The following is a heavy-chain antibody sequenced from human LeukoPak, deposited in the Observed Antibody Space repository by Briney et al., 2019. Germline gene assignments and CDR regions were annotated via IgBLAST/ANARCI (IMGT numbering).Heavy chain of an antibody. D-gene: IGHD4-23*01. CDR2: ISASGVST. V-gene: IGHV3-23*01. CDR1: GFTFSSYA. CDR3: ANALNNSPY. Sequence: GGSLRLSCAASGFTFSSYAMTWVRQAPGQGLEWVSGISASGVSTYYADSVKGRFTISRDNSKSTLYLQLNNLRAEDTAVYFCANALNNSPYWGQGTLVTVSS. J-gene: IGHJ4*02.